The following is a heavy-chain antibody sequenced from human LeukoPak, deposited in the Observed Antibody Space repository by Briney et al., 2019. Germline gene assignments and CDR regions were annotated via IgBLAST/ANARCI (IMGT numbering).Heavy chain of an antibody. V-gene: IGHV3-7*01. J-gene: IGHJ4*02. CDR3: ATTRGYSGYIRIYYFDY. CDR1: GFTFSSYW. D-gene: IGHD5-12*01. Sequence: GGSLRLSCAASGFTFSSYWMSWVRQAPGKGLEWVANIKQDGSEKYYVDSVKGRFTISRDNAKNSLYLQMNSLRAEDTAVYYCATTRGYSGYIRIYYFDYWGQGTLVTVSS. CDR2: IKQDGSEK.